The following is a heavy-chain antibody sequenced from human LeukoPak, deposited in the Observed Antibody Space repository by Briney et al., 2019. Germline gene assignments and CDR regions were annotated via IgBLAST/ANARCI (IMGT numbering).Heavy chain of an antibody. CDR3: ARGLSSDKVDY. Sequence: SETLSLTCSVSGGSINSVDSIWSWIRQPPGKGLEWIGGFLRGGSPSYSPSLQSRVTIPADTSKNKFSLTLRSVTAADTAVYYCARGLSSDKVDYWGQGTLVTVSS. CDR2: FLRGGSP. J-gene: IGHJ4*02. CDR1: GGSINSVDSI. D-gene: IGHD3-10*01. V-gene: IGHV4-30-4*01.